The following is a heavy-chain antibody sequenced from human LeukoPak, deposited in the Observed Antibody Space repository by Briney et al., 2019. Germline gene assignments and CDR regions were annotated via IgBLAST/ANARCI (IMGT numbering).Heavy chain of an antibody. D-gene: IGHD3-10*01. V-gene: IGHV4-30-2*01. Sequence: SQTLSLTCTVSGGSISSGGYYWSWIRQPPGKGLEWIGEINHSGSTNCNPSLKSRVTISVDTSKNQFSLKLSSVTAADTAVYYCARVKGYYGSGSYYIFDYWGQGTLVTVSS. CDR2: INHSGST. J-gene: IGHJ4*02. CDR3: ARVKGYYGSGSYYIFDY. CDR1: GGSISSGGYY.